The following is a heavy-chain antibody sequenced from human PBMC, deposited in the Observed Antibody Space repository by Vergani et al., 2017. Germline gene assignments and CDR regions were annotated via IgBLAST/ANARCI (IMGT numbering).Heavy chain of an antibody. J-gene: IGHJ4*02. D-gene: IGHD2-8*01. CDR3: ARGYCTNSICRGKVDS. CDR1: GFTHSPFG. CDR2: ISFDGNQR. V-gene: IGHV3-30*03. Sequence: QVQLVESGGGVVQSGESLRLSCVASGFTHSPFGAFGMHWVRQAPGKGLVWVAVISFDGNQRYYSDSVKGRFTISRDNSKNTLYLQISSLRAEDTAVYYCARGYCTNSICRGKVDSWVQGTLVTVSS.